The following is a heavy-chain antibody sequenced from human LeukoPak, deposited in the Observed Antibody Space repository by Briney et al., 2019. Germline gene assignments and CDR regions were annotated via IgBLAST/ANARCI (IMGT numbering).Heavy chain of an antibody. D-gene: IGHD2-2*01. Sequence: PGGSLRLSCAASGFTFSSYAMSWVRQVPGKGLEWISSISGSGGSTYSADSVKGRFTISRDSSKNTLFLQMNSLRAEDTAVYYCATSAAAAKGKYYFDYWGQGTLVTVSS. J-gene: IGHJ4*02. CDR2: ISGSGGST. CDR1: GFTFSSYA. CDR3: ATSAAAAKGKYYFDY. V-gene: IGHV3-23*01.